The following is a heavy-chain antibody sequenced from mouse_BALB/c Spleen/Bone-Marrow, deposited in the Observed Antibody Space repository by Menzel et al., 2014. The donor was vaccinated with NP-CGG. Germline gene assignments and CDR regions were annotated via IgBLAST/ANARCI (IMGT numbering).Heavy chain of an antibody. CDR2: IYPGNVNT. V-gene: IGHV1S56*01. D-gene: IGHD2-2*01. J-gene: IGHJ1*01. CDR3: ARRYGYGDWYFDV. Sequence: QVQLQQSGPVLVKPGASVRISCKASGYTFTSYYIHWVKQRPGQGLEWIGWIYPGNVNTKYNEKFKGKATLTADKSSSTAYMQLSSLTSEDSAVYFCARRYGYGDWYFDVWGAGTTVTVSS. CDR1: GYTFTSYY.